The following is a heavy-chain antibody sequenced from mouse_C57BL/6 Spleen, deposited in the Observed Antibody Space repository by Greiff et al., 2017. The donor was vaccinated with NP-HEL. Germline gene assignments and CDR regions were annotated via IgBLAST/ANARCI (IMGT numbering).Heavy chain of an antibody. Sequence: EVQGVESGGGLVKPGGSLKLSCAASGFTFSSYAMSWVRQTPEKRLEWVATISDGGSYTYYPDNVKGRFTISRDNAKNNLYLQMSHLKSEDTAMYYCARDGGITTVSMDYWGQGTSVTVSS. D-gene: IGHD1-1*01. CDR1: GFTFSSYA. CDR2: ISDGGSYT. J-gene: IGHJ4*01. V-gene: IGHV5-4*01. CDR3: ARDGGITTVSMDY.